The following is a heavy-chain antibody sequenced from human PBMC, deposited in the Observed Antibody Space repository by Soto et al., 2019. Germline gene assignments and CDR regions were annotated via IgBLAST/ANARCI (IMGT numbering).Heavy chain of an antibody. CDR2: ISAYNGNT. D-gene: IGHD2-8*01. J-gene: IGHJ6*02. CDR3: ARVGYTMLSGYYYYGMDV. CDR1: GYPLTGDG. Sequence: VKLACKAFGYPLTGDGSIWVRQDPGQGLEWMGWISAYNGNTNYAQKLQCRVTMTTDTSTSTAYMELRSLRSDDTAVYYCARVGYTMLSGYYYYGMDVCGQPTTVTVSS. V-gene: IGHV1-18*01.